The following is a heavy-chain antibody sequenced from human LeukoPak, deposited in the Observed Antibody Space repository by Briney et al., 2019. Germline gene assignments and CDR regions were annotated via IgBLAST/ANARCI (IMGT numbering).Heavy chain of an antibody. D-gene: IGHD1-20*01. V-gene: IGHV4-38-2*01. CDR1: GYSINSAYY. J-gene: IGHJ4*02. CDR2: MYHSGST. Sequence: KPSETLSLTCAVSGYSINSAYYWGWIRQPPGKGLEWIGSMYHSGSTWYSPSLKSRVSISIDTSKSQFSLKLRSVTAADTAIYYCARQGYHWNDNNLYYFDYWGQGTLVTVSS. CDR3: ARQGYHWNDNNLYYFDY.